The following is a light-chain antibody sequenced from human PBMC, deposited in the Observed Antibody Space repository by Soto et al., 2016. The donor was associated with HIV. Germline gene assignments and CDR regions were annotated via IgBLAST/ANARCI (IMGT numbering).Light chain of an antibody. Sequence: DIQLTQSPSFVSASVGDRVTITCRASQGMSSYLAWYQQKPGKAPELLIYAASTLHSGVPSRFSGSGSGTEFTLTISSLQPEDFAIYYCQHLNSFLPWTFAKGPRWKSN. J-gene: IGKJ1*01. CDR2: AAS. V-gene: IGKV1-9*01. CDR3: QHLNSFLPWT. CDR1: QGMSSY.